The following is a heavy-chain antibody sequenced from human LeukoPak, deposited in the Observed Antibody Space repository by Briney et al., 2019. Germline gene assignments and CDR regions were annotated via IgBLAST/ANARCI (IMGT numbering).Heavy chain of an antibody. V-gene: IGHV4-59*08. CDR1: GGSVSSNY. CDR2: IYHSGYA. CDR3: VRHAHHPTFDS. J-gene: IGHJ4*02. Sequence: SETLSLTCSVSGGSVSSNYWAWLRQPPGKGPEWIGYIYHSGYAKYNPSFKSRVTMSVDMSKSQFSLQLTSVTAADTAVYYCVRHAHHPTFDSWGQGTLVTVSS.